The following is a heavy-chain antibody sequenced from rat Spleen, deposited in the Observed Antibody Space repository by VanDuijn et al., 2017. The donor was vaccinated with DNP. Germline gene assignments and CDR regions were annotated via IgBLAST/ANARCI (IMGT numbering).Heavy chain of an antibody. D-gene: IGHD1-2*01. CDR2: MWYDGDT. J-gene: IGHJ3*01. CDR3: TREPLYYSSYIGNWFAY. V-gene: IGHV2-63*01. Sequence: QVQLKESGPGLVQPSETLSLTCTVSGFSLTSYSVSWVRQPSGKGPEWMGRMWYDGDTAYNSALKSRLSISRDTSKNQVFLKMNSLQTDDTGTYYCTREPLYYSSYIGNWFAYWGQGTLVTVSS. CDR1: GFSLTSYS.